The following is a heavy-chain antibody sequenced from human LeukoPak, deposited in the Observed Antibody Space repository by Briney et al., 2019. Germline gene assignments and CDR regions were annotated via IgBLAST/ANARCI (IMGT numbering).Heavy chain of an antibody. D-gene: IGHD4-17*01. Sequence: TSETLSLTCTVSGGSISSYYWGWIRQPPGKGPEWIGYIYYSGSTNYNPSLKSRITISVDTSKNQFSLKLSSVTAADTAVYYCARRGTYYGDNSSGMDVWGQGTTVTVSS. CDR2: IYYSGST. V-gene: IGHV4-59*01. CDR3: ARRGTYYGDNSSGMDV. J-gene: IGHJ6*02. CDR1: GGSISSYY.